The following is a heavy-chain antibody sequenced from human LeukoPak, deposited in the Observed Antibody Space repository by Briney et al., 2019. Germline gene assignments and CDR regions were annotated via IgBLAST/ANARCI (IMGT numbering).Heavy chain of an antibody. D-gene: IGHD3-10*01. CDR2: VYYSGSI. CDR3: ARHRGSGSSSIPFHY. V-gene: IGHV4-39*01. J-gene: IGHJ4*02. CDR1: GASIITGSPY. Sequence: PSETLSLTRAVSGASIITGSPYCGWIRQSRGWGPEWIRTVYYSGSIYYNPSLKSRVTLSVDTSKNQFSLRLTSVTASDTAVYFCARHRGSGSSSIPFHYSGQGNLVTVSS.